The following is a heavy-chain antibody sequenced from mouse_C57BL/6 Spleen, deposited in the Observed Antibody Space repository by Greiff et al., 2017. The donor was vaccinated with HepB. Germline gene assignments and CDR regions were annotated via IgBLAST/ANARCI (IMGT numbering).Heavy chain of an antibody. Sequence: VHVKQSGAELVKPGASVKLSCTASGFNIKDYYMHWVKQRTEQGLEWIGRIDPEDGETKYAPKFQGKATITADTSSNTAYLQLSSLTSEDTAFYYCARYYYGSSSYAMDYWGQGTSVTVSS. CDR2: IDPEDGET. J-gene: IGHJ4*01. V-gene: IGHV14-2*01. D-gene: IGHD1-1*01. CDR3: ARYYYGSSSYAMDY. CDR1: GFNIKDYY.